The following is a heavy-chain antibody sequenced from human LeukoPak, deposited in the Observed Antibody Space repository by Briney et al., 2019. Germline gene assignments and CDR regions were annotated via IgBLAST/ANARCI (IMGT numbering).Heavy chain of an antibody. J-gene: IGHJ2*01. D-gene: IGHD6-6*01. Sequence: ASVKVSCKASGGTFSSYAISWVRQAPGQGLEWMGGIIPIFGTANYAQKFQGRVTITADESTSTAYMELSSLRSEDTAVYYCARAPYEYSSSRGYFDLWGRGTLVTVSS. CDR2: IIPIFGTA. CDR3: ARAPYEYSSSRGYFDL. V-gene: IGHV1-69*13. CDR1: GGTFSSYA.